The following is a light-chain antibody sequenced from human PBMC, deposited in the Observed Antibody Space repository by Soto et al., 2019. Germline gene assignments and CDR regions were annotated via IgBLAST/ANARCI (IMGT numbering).Light chain of an antibody. J-gene: IGKJ1*01. Sequence: DIQMTQSPSTLSGSVGDRVTITCRAGQTISSWLAWYQQKPGKAPKLLIYAASSLQSGVPSRFSGTGSGTEFTFSITSLQPEDFGTCYCQQCYMGWTFGQGTKVDIK. CDR2: AAS. CDR3: QQCYMGWT. CDR1: QTISSW. V-gene: IGKV1-5*01.